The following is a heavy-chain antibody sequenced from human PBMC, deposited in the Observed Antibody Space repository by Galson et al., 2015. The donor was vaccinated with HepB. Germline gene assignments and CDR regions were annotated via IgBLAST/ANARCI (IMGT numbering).Heavy chain of an antibody. CDR3: ARETYFYGSGSYHPFDC. Sequence: SLRLSCAASGFTFSSYGMHWVRQAPGKGLEWVAVVWYDGGHKYYADSVKGRFTISRDNSKNTLYLQMTSLRAEDTAVYYCARETYFYGSGSYHPFDCWGQGTLVTVSS. V-gene: IGHV3-33*01. J-gene: IGHJ4*02. CDR2: VWYDGGHK. D-gene: IGHD3-10*01. CDR1: GFTFSSYG.